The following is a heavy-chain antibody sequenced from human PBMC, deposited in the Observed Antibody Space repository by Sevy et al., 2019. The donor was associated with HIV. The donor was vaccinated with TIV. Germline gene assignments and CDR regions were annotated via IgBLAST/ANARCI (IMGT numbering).Heavy chain of an antibody. V-gene: IGHV4-59*13. J-gene: IGHJ4*02. Sequence: SENLSLICTVSGGSISSYYWSWIRQPPGKGLEWIGYIYYSGSTNYNPSLKSRVTISVDTSKNQFSLKLSSVTAADTAVYYCARGVSSGYYYYFDYWGQGTLVTVSS. D-gene: IGHD3-22*01. CDR3: ARGVSSGYYYYFDY. CDR1: GGSISSYY. CDR2: IYYSGST.